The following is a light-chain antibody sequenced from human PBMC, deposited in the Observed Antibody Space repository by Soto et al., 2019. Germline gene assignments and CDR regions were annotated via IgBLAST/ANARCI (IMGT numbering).Light chain of an antibody. CDR3: QQRSNWPPGGYP. Sequence: EIVLTQSPATLSLSPGERATLSCRASQSVSSYLAWYQQKPGQAPRLLIYDASNRATGIPARFSGSGSGTDFTLHIRSLEPEDFAVYDCQQRSNWPPGGYPFGQGTKLEIK. CDR2: DAS. CDR1: QSVSSY. V-gene: IGKV3-11*01. J-gene: IGKJ2*01.